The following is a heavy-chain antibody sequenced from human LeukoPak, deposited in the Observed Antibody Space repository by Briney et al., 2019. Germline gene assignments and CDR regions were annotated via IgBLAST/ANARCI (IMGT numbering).Heavy chain of an antibody. CDR2: INPNSGGT. D-gene: IGHD3-3*01. V-gene: IGHV1-2*02. Sequence: ASVKVSCKASGYTFTGYYMHWVRQAPGQGLEWMGWINPNSGGTNYAQKFQGRVTMTRDMSISTAYMELSRLRSDGTAVYYCARGTYDLWSGSKLFDYWGQGTLVTVSS. CDR3: ARGTYDLWSGSKLFDY. CDR1: GYTFTGYY. J-gene: IGHJ4*02.